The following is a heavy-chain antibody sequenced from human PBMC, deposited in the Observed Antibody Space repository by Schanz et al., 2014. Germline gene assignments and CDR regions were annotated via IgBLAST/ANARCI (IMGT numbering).Heavy chain of an antibody. D-gene: IGHD3-10*01. CDR3: TRMSLRRGDYGGLDV. CDR1: GVSISSFY. J-gene: IGHJ6*02. Sequence: QVQLQESGPGLVRPSETLSLTCTVSGVSISSFYWSWIRQSPGQGLEYFGYIYGGGSTTYNPSFKRRVTMTLAASRNAFPRKPISVTAADTAVYYCTRMSLRRGDYGGLDVWGQGTTVTVSS. V-gene: IGHV4-4*08. CDR2: IYGGGST.